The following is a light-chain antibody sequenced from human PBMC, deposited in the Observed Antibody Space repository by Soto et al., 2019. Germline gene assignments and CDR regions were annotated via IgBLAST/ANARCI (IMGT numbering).Light chain of an antibody. J-gene: IGKJ4*01. CDR2: DAS. Sequence: EIVLTQSPATLSLSPGERATLSCRASQSVNNSLAWYQQKPGQAPRLLIFDASIRASGIPARFSGSGSETDFTLTISSLEPEDFAVYYCQQRSNWPPLTFGGGTKVEIK. CDR3: QQRSNWPPLT. CDR1: QSVNNS. V-gene: IGKV3-11*01.